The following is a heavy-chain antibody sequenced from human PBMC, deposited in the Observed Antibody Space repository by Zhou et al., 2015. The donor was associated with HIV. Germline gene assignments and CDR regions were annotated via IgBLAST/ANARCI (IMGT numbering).Heavy chain of an antibody. CDR1: GYTFTGYY. D-gene: IGHD2-15*01. CDR3: ARDLSGGHYYYYGMDV. CDR2: INPNSGGT. V-gene: IGHV1-2*02. Sequence: QVQLVQSGAEVKKPGASVKVSCKASGYTFTGYYMHWVRQAPGQGLEWMGWINPNSGGTNYAQKFQGRVTMTRDTSISTAYMELSRLRSDDTAVYYCARDLSGGHYYYYGMDVWGQGTTVTVSS. J-gene: IGHJ6*02.